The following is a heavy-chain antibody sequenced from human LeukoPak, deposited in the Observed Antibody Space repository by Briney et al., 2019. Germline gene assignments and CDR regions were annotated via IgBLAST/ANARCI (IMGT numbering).Heavy chain of an antibody. D-gene: IGHD2-2*01. J-gene: IGHJ4*02. CDR2: ISYDGSNK. CDR3: ARPLYCSSTSCLDY. V-gene: IGHV3-30-3*01. CDR1: GFTFSSYA. Sequence: GGSLRLSCAASGFTFSSYAMHWVRQAPGKGLEGVAVISYDGSNKYYADSVKGRFTISSDNSKNTLYLQMNSLRAEDTAVYYCARPLYCSSTSCLDYWGQGTLVTVSS.